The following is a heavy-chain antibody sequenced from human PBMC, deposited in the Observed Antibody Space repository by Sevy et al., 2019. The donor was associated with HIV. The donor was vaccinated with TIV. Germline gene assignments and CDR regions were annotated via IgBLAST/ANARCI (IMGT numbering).Heavy chain of an antibody. J-gene: IGHJ4*02. V-gene: IGHV1-24*01. D-gene: IGHD6-13*01. Sequence: ASVKVSCKVSGYTLTKLSMHWVRQAPGKGLEWMGSFDPEDGETIYAQKFQGRVIMTVDRSTDTAYMELSSLRFEDTAVIYCARSISWYASFDYWGQGTLVTVSS. CDR3: ARSISWYASFDY. CDR2: FDPEDGET. CDR1: GYTLTKLS.